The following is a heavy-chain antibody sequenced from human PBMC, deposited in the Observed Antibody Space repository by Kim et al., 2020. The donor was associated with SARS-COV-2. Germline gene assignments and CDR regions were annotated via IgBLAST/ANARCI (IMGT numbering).Heavy chain of an antibody. V-gene: IGHV1-2*06. CDR1: GYTFTGYY. Sequence: ASVKVSCKASGYTFTGYYMHWVRQAPGKGIEWMGRINPNSGGTNYAQKFQGRVTMTRDTSISTAYMELSRLRSDDTAVYYCARVPIGHDYSNYYFDYWCQGTLVTVSS. CDR2: INPNSGGT. J-gene: IGHJ4*02. CDR3: ARVPIGHDYSNYYFDY. D-gene: IGHD4-4*01.